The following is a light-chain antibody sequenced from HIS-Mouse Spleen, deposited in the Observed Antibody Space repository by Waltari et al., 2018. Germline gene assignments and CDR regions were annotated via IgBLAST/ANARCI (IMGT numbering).Light chain of an antibody. V-gene: IGLV2-14*03. CDR2: DVS. Sequence: QSALTQPASVSGSPGQSITISCTGTSSDVGGYNYVSWYQPHPGKAPKLMIYDVSNLPSWVSNRFSGSTSGNTASLTISGLQAEDEADYYCSSYTRSSTLYVFGTGTKVTVL. CDR1: SSDVGGYNY. J-gene: IGLJ1*01. CDR3: SSYTRSSTLYV.